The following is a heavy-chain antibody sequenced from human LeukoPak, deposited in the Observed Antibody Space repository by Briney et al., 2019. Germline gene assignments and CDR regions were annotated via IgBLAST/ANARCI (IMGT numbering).Heavy chain of an antibody. CDR3: TSGSYYNDY. V-gene: IGHV3-74*01. Sequence: GGSLRLSCTASGFTFSSYWMHWIRQAPGKGLVWVSHIKSDGSGVNYADSVKGRITISRDNAKNTLYLQMNSLRAEDTAVYYCTSGSYYNDYWGQGTLVTVSS. CDR2: IKSDGSGV. D-gene: IGHD3-10*01. CDR1: GFTFSSYW. J-gene: IGHJ4*02.